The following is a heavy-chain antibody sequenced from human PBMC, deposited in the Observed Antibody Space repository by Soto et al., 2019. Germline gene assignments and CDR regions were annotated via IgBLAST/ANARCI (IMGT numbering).Heavy chain of an antibody. CDR2: IYYSGST. CDR1: GGSISNYY. D-gene: IGHD2-15*01. CDR3: ARAGAATLSDY. J-gene: IGHJ4*02. Sequence: QVQLQESGPGLVKASETLSLTCTVSGGSISNYYCSWIRQPPGKGLEWIGYIYYSGSTNYNHSLKSRDTISADTSKNQFSLKLSSVTAADTAVYYCARAGAATLSDYWGQGTLVTVSS. V-gene: IGHV4-59*01.